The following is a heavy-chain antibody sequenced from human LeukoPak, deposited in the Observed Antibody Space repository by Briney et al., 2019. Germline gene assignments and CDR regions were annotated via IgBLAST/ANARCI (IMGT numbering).Heavy chain of an antibody. J-gene: IGHJ6*03. Sequence: PGGSLRLSCGASGFTFSSYGMHWVRQAPGKGLEGVAFIRYDGSNKYYADSVKGRFTISRDNSKNTLYLQMNSLRAEDTAVYYCAKEGSSTSLYYYYYYYYMDVWGKGTTVTVSS. D-gene: IGHD2-2*01. CDR2: IRYDGSNK. V-gene: IGHV3-30*02. CDR1: GFTFSSYG. CDR3: AKEGSSTSLYYYYYYYYMDV.